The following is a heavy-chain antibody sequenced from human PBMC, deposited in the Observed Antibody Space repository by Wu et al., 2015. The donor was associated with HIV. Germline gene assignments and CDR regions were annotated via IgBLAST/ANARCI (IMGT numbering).Heavy chain of an antibody. V-gene: IGHV1-46*01. D-gene: IGHD6-19*01. CDR2: INPSGGAI. Sequence: QVQLVQSGAEVKKPGASIKFYCKASGYRFTDYYIHWVRQAPGQGLEWMGLINPSGGAIIYAQKFQGRVTMTRDTSTSTVYMDLSSLRSEDTAKYYCARRLVLAGSPSDIWGQGTMVTVSS. CDR1: GYRFTDYY. J-gene: IGHJ3*02. CDR3: ARRLVLAGSPSDI.